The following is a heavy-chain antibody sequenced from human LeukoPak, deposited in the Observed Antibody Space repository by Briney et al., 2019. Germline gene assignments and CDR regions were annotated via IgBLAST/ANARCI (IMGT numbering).Heavy chain of an antibody. J-gene: IGHJ3*02. CDR1: GFTFSSYE. D-gene: IGHD3-22*01. V-gene: IGHV3-48*03. CDR3: ARDSHKFDSSGYYPDAFDI. Sequence: PGGSLRLSCAASGFTFSSYEMNWVRQAPGKGLEWISKISRSGSNIDYADSVKGRFTFTRDNAKNSLYLQMESLRAEDTAVYYCARDSHKFDSSGYYPDAFDIWGQGTMVTVSS. CDR2: ISRSGSNI.